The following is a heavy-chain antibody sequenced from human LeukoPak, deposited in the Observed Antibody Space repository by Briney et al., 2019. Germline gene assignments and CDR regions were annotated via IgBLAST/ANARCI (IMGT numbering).Heavy chain of an antibody. CDR1: GFTFSSYV. D-gene: IGHD3-10*01. CDR3: ARGPMVRTNLFDY. V-gene: IGHV3-30*04. Sequence: TGGSLRLSCAASGFTFSSYVMHWVRQAPGKGLEWVAIISYDGSNEYYADSVKGRFTISRDNSKNTLYLQMNSLRAADTAVYYCARGPMVRTNLFDYWGQGTLVTVSS. J-gene: IGHJ4*02. CDR2: ISYDGSNE.